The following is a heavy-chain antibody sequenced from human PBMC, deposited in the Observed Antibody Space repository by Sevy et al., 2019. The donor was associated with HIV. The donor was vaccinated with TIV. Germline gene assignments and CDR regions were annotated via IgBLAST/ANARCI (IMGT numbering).Heavy chain of an antibody. CDR1: GYSFTSHW. CDR3: AASRSGYFDSSGYYIY. J-gene: IGHJ4*02. CDR2: IYPDDSET. V-gene: IGHV5-51*01. Sequence: GGSLRLSCEGSGYSFTSHWIGWVRHMPGKGLEWMGIIYPDDSETRYSPSFQGQFTFSADKSISTAYLQWSSLKASDTAMYYWAASRSGYFDSSGYYIYWGQGTMVTVSS. D-gene: IGHD3-22*01.